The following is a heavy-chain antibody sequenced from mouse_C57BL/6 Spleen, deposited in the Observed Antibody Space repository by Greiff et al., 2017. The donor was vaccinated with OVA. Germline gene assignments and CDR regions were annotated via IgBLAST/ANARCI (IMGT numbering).Heavy chain of an antibody. Sequence: QVQLQQSGPELVKPGASVKISCKASGYAFSSSWMNWVKQRPGKGLEWIGRIYPGDGDTNYNGKFKGKATLTADKSSSTAYMHLSSLTSEDSAVYFCARASPMEYWGQGTSVTVAS. CDR1: GYAFSSSW. J-gene: IGHJ4*01. CDR3: ARASPMEY. V-gene: IGHV1-82*01. CDR2: IYPGDGDT.